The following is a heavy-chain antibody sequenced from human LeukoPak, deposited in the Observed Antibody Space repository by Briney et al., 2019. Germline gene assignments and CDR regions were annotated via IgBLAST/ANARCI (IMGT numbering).Heavy chain of an antibody. Sequence: ASVKVSCKASGYTFTGFGINGVRQAPGQGLEWMGWISGYNDNTHYAKKFQGRVTLTTDTPTSTAYMELRSLRSDDTAVYYCARDGTSTDDYWGQGTLVTVSS. CDR3: ARDGTSTDDY. J-gene: IGHJ4*02. V-gene: IGHV1-18*01. CDR1: GYTFTGFG. CDR2: ISGYNDNT. D-gene: IGHD1-7*01.